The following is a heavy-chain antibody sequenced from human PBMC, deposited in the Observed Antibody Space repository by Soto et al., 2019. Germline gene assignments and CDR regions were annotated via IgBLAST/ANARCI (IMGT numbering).Heavy chain of an antibody. J-gene: IGHJ3*02. CDR1: GFILSNFW. CDR2: IKQGGIEK. Sequence: EVQLVESGGDLAQPGGSLRLSCAASGFILSNFWVNWVRQAPGKGLEWVANIKQGGIEKNYVDSVKGRFTISRDDTKNSLFMQMNNLRSEDTAAYYCLVTTSAFDIWGRGTTVPVSS. V-gene: IGHV3-7*01. D-gene: IGHD3-22*01. CDR3: LVTTSAFDI.